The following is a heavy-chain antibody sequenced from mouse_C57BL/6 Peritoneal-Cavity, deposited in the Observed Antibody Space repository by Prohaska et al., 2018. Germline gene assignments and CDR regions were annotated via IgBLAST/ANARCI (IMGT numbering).Heavy chain of an antibody. CDR3: ARNFQIYDGYWYFYV. D-gene: IGHD2-3*01. CDR2: IWRGGST. J-gene: IGHJ1*03. Sequence: QVQLKQSGPGLVQPSQSLSITCTVSGFSLTSYGVHWVRHSPGKGLEWLGVIWRGGSTDYNAAFMSRLSITKDNSKSQVFFKRNSLQADDTAIYYCARNFQIYDGYWYFYVWGTGTTVTVSS. CDR1: GFSLTSYG. V-gene: IGHV2-5*01.